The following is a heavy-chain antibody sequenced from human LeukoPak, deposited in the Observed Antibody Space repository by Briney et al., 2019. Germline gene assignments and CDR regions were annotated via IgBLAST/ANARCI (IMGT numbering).Heavy chain of an antibody. Sequence: PSETLSLTCTVSGASFSSGDQYWNWIRQSPGKGLEWTGSIHPSGTLYNNPSLESRVTMSMDTSKNQFSLNLNSVTAADTAVYFCSRGLDSRKLGYWGQGTLVTVSS. D-gene: IGHD3-22*01. V-gene: IGHV4-31*03. CDR3: SRGLDSRKLGY. CDR1: GASFSSGDQY. J-gene: IGHJ4*02. CDR2: IHPSGTL.